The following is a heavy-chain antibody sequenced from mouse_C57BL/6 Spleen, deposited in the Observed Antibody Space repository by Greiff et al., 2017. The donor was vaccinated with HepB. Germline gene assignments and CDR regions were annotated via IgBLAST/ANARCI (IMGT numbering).Heavy chain of an antibody. J-gene: IGHJ1*03. Sequence: EVQLQESGPELVKPGASVKISCKASGYSFTDYNMNWVKQSNGKSLEWIGVINPNYGTTSYNQKFKGKATLTVDQSSSTAYMQLNSLTSEDSAVYYCARWDYGSSEGNYWYFDVWGTGTTVTVSS. CDR1: GYSFTDYN. D-gene: IGHD1-1*01. V-gene: IGHV1-39*01. CDR3: ARWDYGSSEGNYWYFDV. CDR2: INPNYGTT.